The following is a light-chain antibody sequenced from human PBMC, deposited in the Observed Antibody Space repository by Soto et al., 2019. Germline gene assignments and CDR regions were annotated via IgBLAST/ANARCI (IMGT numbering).Light chain of an antibody. Sequence: EIVLTQSPGTLSLSPGERATLSCRASQSVSNSYLAWYQQKPGQAPSLHIYHASTRSTGIPDRFSGSGSGTDFTLTISRLEPEDSAVYYCQQYATSYPGWTFGQGTRVDIK. CDR3: QQYATSYPGWT. V-gene: IGKV3-20*01. J-gene: IGKJ1*01. CDR2: HAS. CDR1: QSVSNSY.